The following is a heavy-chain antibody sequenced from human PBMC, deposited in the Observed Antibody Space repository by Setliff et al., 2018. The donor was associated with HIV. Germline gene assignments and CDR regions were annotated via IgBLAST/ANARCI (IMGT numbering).Heavy chain of an antibody. CDR3: ARAPPGIQNDAFDV. CDR2: IYTNGYT. CDR1: GGSIRSGSYY. J-gene: IGHJ3*01. V-gene: IGHV4-61*09. Sequence: LTCTVSGGSIRSGSYYWTWIRQPAGKGPEWIGHIYTNGYTNYNPSLKSRVTISVDTSRGQFSLQLTSVTAADTAVYYCARAPPGIQNDAFDVWGQGTMVTVSS.